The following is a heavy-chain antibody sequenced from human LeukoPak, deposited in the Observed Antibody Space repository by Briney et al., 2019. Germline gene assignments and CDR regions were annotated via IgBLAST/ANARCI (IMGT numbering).Heavy chain of an antibody. CDR2: IYYSGST. Sequence: SETLCLTCTVSGGSISSYYWSWIRQPPGKGLEWIGYIYYSGSTNYNPSLKSRVTISVDTSKTQSSLKLSSVTAADTAVYYCARVKGVVTAILDYWGQGTLVTVSS. D-gene: IGHD2-21*02. CDR1: GGSISSYY. CDR3: ARVKGVVTAILDY. V-gene: IGHV4-59*01. J-gene: IGHJ4*02.